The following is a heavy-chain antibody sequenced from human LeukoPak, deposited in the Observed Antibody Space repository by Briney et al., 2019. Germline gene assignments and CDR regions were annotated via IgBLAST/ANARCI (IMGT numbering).Heavy chain of an antibody. CDR2: INQDGSQT. CDR1: GFTLSGYW. CDR3: ARRYFDL. Sequence: AGGSLRLSCAASGFTLSGYWMHWGRQAPGRGLEWVANINQDGSQTYYLGSVKGRFTISRDNAKDSLYLQMNSLRVDDTAVYYCARRYFDLWGRGTLVSVSS. V-gene: IGHV3-7*01. J-gene: IGHJ2*01.